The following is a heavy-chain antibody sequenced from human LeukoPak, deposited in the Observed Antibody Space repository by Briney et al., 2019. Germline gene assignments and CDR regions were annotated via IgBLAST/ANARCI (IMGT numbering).Heavy chain of an antibody. D-gene: IGHD6-19*01. CDR2: ISSSSSYI. J-gene: IGHJ4*02. CDR1: GFTFSSYS. V-gene: IGHV3-21*01. Sequence: PGRSLRLSCAASGFTFSSYSMNWVRQAPGKGLEWVSSISSSSSYIYYADSVKGRFTISRDNAKNSLYLQMNSLRAEDTAVYYCARDLAEKGMWYSSGCVNYWGQGTLVTVSS. CDR3: ARDLAEKGMWYSSGCVNY.